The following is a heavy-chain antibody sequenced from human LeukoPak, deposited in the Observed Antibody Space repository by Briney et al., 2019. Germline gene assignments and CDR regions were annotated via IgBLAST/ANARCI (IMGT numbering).Heavy chain of an antibody. J-gene: IGHJ4*02. CDR1: GFTFSGYA. Sequence: PGGSLRLSCAASGFTFSGYAMSWVRQAPGKGLEWVSAISGSGGSTYYADSVKGRFTISRDNSKNTLYLQVNSLRAEDTAVYYCAKDRPHWNDLYYFDYWGQGTLVTVSS. V-gene: IGHV3-23*01. D-gene: IGHD1-1*01. CDR3: AKDRPHWNDLYYFDY. CDR2: ISGSGGST.